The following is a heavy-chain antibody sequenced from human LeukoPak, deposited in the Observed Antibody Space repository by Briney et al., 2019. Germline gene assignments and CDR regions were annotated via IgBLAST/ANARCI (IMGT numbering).Heavy chain of an antibody. Sequence: SGTLSLTCAVSGASINSSNWWSWVRQPPGKGLEWIGEIYHSGSTNYNPSLKSRVTISVDKSKNQFSLKLSSVTAADTAVYYCVRDDSYGSGSSSYTPDYFHAMDVWGQGTTVIVSS. CDR3: VRDDSYGSGSSSYTPDYFHAMDV. CDR2: IYHSGST. V-gene: IGHV4-4*02. CDR1: GASINSSNW. J-gene: IGHJ6*02. D-gene: IGHD3-10*01.